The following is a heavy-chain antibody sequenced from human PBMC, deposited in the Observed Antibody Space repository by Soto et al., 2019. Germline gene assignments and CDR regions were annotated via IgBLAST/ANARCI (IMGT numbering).Heavy chain of an antibody. Sequence: KPSETLSLTCTVSGVSFSSYYWSWIRQPPGKGLEWIGYIYYTGSTNYNPSLKSRVTISIDTAKNQFSLKLSSVTAADTAVYYCARDLQLEWFDPWGQGTQVTVSS. CDR2: IYYTGST. CDR3: ARDLQLEWFDP. V-gene: IGHV4-59*01. J-gene: IGHJ5*02. D-gene: IGHD4-4*01. CDR1: GVSFSSYY.